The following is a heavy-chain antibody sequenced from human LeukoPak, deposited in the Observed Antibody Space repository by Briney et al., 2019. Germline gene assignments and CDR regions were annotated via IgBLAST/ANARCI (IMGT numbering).Heavy chain of an antibody. CDR2: IIPIFGTA. D-gene: IGHD1-7*01. CDR3: AISSGDWDYYFDY. V-gene: IGHV1-69*13. J-gene: IGHJ4*02. CDR1: GGTFSSYA. Sequence: GASVKVSCKASGGTFSSYAISWVRQAPGQGLEWMGGIIPIFGTANYAQKFQGRVTVTADESTSTAYMELSSLRSEDTAVYYCAISSGDWDYYFDYWGQGTLVTVSS.